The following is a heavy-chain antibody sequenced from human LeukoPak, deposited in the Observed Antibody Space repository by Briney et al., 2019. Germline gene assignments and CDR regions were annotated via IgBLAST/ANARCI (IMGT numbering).Heavy chain of an antibody. CDR1: GFTVSSNY. J-gene: IGHJ4*02. D-gene: IGHD6-6*01. CDR2: IYSGGST. CDR3: VREGYSSSFGY. Sequence: GGSLRLSCAASGFTVSSNYMSWVRQAPGKGLEWVSVIYSGGSTYYADSVKGRFTISRDNSKNTLYLQMNSLRAEDTAVYYCVREGYSSSFGYWGQGTLVTVSS. V-gene: IGHV3-53*01.